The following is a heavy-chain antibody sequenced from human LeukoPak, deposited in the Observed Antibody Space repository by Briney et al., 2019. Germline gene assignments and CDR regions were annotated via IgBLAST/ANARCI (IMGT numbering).Heavy chain of an antibody. D-gene: IGHD4-23*01. Sequence: SETLSLTCAVSGDSISGAGYSWSWIRQPPGKGLEWLGFFFHGGAAYYNPSLQSRVTISVDTSNNQFSLKLSSVTAADTAVYYCARRWLTHGGYFDYWGQGTLVTVSS. V-gene: IGHV4-30-2*01. CDR1: GDSISGAGYS. CDR3: ARRWLTHGGYFDY. J-gene: IGHJ4*02. CDR2: FFHGGAA.